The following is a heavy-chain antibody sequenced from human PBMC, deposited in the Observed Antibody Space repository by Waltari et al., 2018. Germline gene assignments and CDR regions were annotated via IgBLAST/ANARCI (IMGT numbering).Heavy chain of an antibody. CDR3: ARAGVGTRYFDY. D-gene: IGHD2-8*01. Sequence: EVQLVESGGGLVQPGGFLRLSCVAPGLTCSAPYRDWVRQAPGKGREWVARTRKKASSHSTEYAASVKGRFTISRDDSKNALYLQMNSLKTEDAAVYYCARAGVGTRYFDYWGQGTLVTVSS. CDR1: GLTCSAPY. CDR2: TRKKASSHST. V-gene: IGHV3-72*01. J-gene: IGHJ4*02.